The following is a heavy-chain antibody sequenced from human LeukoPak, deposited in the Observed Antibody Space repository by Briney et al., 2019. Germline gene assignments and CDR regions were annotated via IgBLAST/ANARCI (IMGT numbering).Heavy chain of an antibody. CDR1: GFTFSGSA. V-gene: IGHV3-73*01. D-gene: IGHD3-10*01. CDR3: TRRGPMVRGVSHPNYYYYGMDV. Sequence: PGASLKLSCAASGFTFSGSAMHWVRHPSRKGLGWVGRIRSKANSYTTAYAASVKGRFTISRGDSKNTAYLQMNSLKTEDTAVYYCTRRGPMVRGVSHPNYYYYGMDVWGKGTTVTVSS. J-gene: IGHJ6*04. CDR2: IRSKANSYTT.